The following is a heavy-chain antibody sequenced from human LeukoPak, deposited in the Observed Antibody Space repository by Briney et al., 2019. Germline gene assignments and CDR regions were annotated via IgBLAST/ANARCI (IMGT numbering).Heavy chain of an antibody. Sequence: SETLSLTCTVSGGSISSSSYYWGWIRQPPGKGLEWIGSISYSGSTYYNPSLKSRVTISVDTSKNQFSLKLSSVTAADTAVYYCASTYYDFWSGYLGMYYFDYWGQGTLVTVSS. V-gene: IGHV4-39*07. CDR1: GGSISSSSYY. CDR3: ASTYYDFWSGYLGMYYFDY. J-gene: IGHJ4*02. D-gene: IGHD3-3*01. CDR2: ISYSGST.